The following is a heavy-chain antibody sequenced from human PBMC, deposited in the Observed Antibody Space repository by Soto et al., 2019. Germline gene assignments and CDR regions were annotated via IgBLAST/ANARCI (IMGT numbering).Heavy chain of an antibody. J-gene: IGHJ6*02. CDR1: GGSISSGGYY. Sequence: QVQLQESGPGLVKPSQTLSLTCTVSGGSISSGGYYWSWIRQHPGKGLEGIGNIYHRGSTYYNPSLKSRVTISVDTSKNQFSLKLSSVTAAYTAVYYCARESGLSGYDYSYYGMDVWGQGTTVTVSS. V-gene: IGHV4-31*03. D-gene: IGHD5-12*01. CDR2: IYHRGST. CDR3: ARESGLSGYDYSYYGMDV.